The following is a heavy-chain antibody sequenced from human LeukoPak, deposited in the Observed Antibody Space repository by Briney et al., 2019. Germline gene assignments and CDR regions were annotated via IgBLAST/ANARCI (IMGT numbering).Heavy chain of an antibody. D-gene: IGHD2-2*03. J-gene: IGHJ4*02. CDR2: ISAYNGNT. V-gene: IGHV1-18*01. Sequence: ASVKVSCKASGYTFTSYGISWVRQAPGQGLEWMGWISAYNGNTNYAQKLQGRVTMTTDTSTSTAYMELRSLRSDDTAVYYCASGYCSSTSCYFASEYWGQGTLVTGPS. CDR1: GYTFTSYG. CDR3: ASGYCSSTSCYFASEY.